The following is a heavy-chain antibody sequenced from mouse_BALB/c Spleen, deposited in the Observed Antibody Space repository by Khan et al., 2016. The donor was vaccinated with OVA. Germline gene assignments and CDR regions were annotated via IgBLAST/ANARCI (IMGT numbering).Heavy chain of an antibody. V-gene: IGHV2-6-1*01. D-gene: IGHD1-1*02. CDR1: GFSLTNYG. J-gene: IGHJ4*01. CDR2: IWSDGST. Sequence: QVQPKVSGPRLVAPSQSLSITCTILGFSLTNYGVHWLRQPPGRGLEWLVVIWSDGSTTYNSALKSRLSISKDNSKSQVFLKMNSLQTNDTALYYGARQPYYHYNIKDYWGQGTSVTVSS. CDR3: ARQPYYHYNIKDY.